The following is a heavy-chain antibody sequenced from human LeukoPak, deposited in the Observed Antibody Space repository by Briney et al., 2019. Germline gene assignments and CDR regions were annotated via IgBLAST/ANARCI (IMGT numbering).Heavy chain of an antibody. CDR2: ISSTGTPI. D-gene: IGHD4-17*01. CDR1: GFTFSTYE. V-gene: IGHV3-48*03. CDR3: AREDTVDAFDI. Sequence: GGSLRLSCAVSGFTFSTYEVSWVRQAPGKGLEWVSYISSTGTPIFYADSVKGRFTISRDNAKNSLYLQMNSLRAEDTAVYYCAREDTVDAFDIWGQGTMVTVSS. J-gene: IGHJ3*02.